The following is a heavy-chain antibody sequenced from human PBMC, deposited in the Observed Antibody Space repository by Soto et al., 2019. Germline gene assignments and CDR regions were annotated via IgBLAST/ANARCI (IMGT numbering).Heavy chain of an antibody. V-gene: IGHV4-61*01. Sequence: SETLSLTCTVSGGSVSSGSYYWSWIRQPPGKGLEWIGYIYYTGRTNYNPSLKSRVTISVDTSKNQFSLGLSSVTAADTAVYYCARDFDYFDYWGQGTLVTVS. CDR2: IYYTGRT. J-gene: IGHJ4*02. CDR3: ARDFDYFDY. D-gene: IGHD3-3*01. CDR1: GGSVSSGSYY.